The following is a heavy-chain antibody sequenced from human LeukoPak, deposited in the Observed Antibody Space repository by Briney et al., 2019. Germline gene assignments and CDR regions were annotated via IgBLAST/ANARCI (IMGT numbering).Heavy chain of an antibody. V-gene: IGHV4-59*01. CDR1: GGSISSYY. D-gene: IGHD3-3*01. CDR3: AGTGYYDFWSGYYNFDY. J-gene: IGHJ4*02. CDR2: IYYSGST. Sequence: SETLSLTCTVSGGSISSYYWSWIRQPPGKGLEWIGYIYYSGSTNYNPSLKSRVTISVDTSKNQFSLKLSSVTAADAAVYYCAGTGYYDFWSGYYNFDYWGQGTLVTVSS.